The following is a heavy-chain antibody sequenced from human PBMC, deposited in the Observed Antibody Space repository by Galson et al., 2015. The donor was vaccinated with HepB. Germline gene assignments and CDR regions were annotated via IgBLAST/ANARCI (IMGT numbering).Heavy chain of an antibody. V-gene: IGHV5-51*03. J-gene: IGHJ2*01. CDR1: GYSFTRYW. D-gene: IGHD6-13*01. CDR3: ARRVSSWSLATGWYFNL. Sequence: SGGAATKPGETLTISCMGSGYSFTRYWIGWGWQRPGKSLGRMGIIYPGEADIRSRPSVQGQVAISADKSISPACLQWISLKASDTAMYYFARRVSSWSLATGWYFNLWGRGTLVTVSS. CDR2: IYPGEADI.